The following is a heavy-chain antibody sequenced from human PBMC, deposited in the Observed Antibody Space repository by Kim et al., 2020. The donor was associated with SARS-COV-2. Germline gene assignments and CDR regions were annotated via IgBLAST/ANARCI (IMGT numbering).Heavy chain of an antibody. J-gene: IGHJ3*02. Sequence: ASVKVSCKVSGYTLSELSMHWVRQAPGKGLEWMGGFDPENGETLYAQKFQGRVTMTKDTSTDTAYMELSSLRSEDTAVYYCATWSSTVTNDGAFDIWGQGTMVTISS. D-gene: IGHD4-17*01. CDR3: ATWSSTVTNDGAFDI. CDR2: FDPENGET. CDR1: GYTLSELS. V-gene: IGHV1-24*01.